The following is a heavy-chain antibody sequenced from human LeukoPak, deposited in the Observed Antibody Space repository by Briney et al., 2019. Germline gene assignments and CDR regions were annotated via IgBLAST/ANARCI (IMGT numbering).Heavy chain of an antibody. Sequence: GGSLRLSCAASGFTFSSYGMHWVRQAPGKGLEWVAFIRYDGSNKYYADSVKGRFTISRDNSKNTLYLQMNSLRAEDTAVYYCARDMGSTSYYDFWSGYHPYYMDVWGKGTTVTVSS. CDR3: ARDMGSTSYYDFWSGYHPYYMDV. D-gene: IGHD3-3*01. CDR2: IRYDGSNK. V-gene: IGHV3-30*02. J-gene: IGHJ6*03. CDR1: GFTFSSYG.